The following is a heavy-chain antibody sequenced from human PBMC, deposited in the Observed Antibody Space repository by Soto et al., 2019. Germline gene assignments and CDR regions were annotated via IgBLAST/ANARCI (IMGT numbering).Heavy chain of an antibody. CDR1: SYSLSSNTFY. J-gene: IGHJ4*02. V-gene: IGHV4-39*01. CDR3: ARHGGEGIVITLGEVIPRVAFDS. CDR2: IDFSGRT. Sequence: QVHLQESGPGLVRPSETLSLTCTVSSYSLSSNTFYWGWIRQPPGKGLEWIGNIDFSGRTSYNPSLRSRVTISADASKKQFSLKLTSVTAADTAIYYCARHGGEGIVITLGEVIPRVAFDSWGQGTVVTVSS. D-gene: IGHD3-16*01.